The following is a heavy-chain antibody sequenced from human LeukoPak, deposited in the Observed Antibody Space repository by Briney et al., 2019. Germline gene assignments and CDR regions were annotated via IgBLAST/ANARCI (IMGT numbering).Heavy chain of an antibody. Sequence: GGSLRLSCVASGFTFSSSWMSWVRQGPGKGLEWVASINQDEIHYVDAVRGRFTISRDNAKNSLYLQMNSLRAEDTALYYCARSRHSYDSSGFPHYWGQGTLVTVSS. V-gene: IGHV3-7*03. D-gene: IGHD3-22*01. CDR1: GFTFSSSW. CDR2: INQDEI. CDR3: ARSRHSYDSSGFPHY. J-gene: IGHJ4*02.